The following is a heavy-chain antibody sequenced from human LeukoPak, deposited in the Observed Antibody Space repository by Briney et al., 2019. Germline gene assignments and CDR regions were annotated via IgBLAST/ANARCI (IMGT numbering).Heavy chain of an antibody. Sequence: GGSLRLSCAASGFTFSSYAMSWVRQAPGKGLEWVSAISGSGGGTYYADSVKGRFTISRDNSKNTLYLQMNSLRAEDTAVYYCAKDWVASSWFNWFDPWGQGTLVTVSS. J-gene: IGHJ5*02. CDR3: AKDWVASSWFNWFDP. CDR1: GFTFSSYA. D-gene: IGHD6-13*01. CDR2: ISGSGGGT. V-gene: IGHV3-23*01.